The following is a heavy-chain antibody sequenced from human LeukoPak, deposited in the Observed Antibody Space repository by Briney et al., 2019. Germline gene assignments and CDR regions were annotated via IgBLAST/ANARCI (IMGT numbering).Heavy chain of an antibody. CDR2: IWYDGSNK. Sequence: GGSLRLSCAASGFTFSSYGMHRVRQAPGKGLEWVAVIWYDGSNKYYADSVKGRFTISRDNSKNTLYLQMNSLRAEDTAVYYCARATATYYYDSSGYWVFDYWGQGTLVTVSS. CDR3: ARATATYYYDSSGYWVFDY. CDR1: GFTFSSYG. J-gene: IGHJ4*02. V-gene: IGHV3-33*01. D-gene: IGHD3-22*01.